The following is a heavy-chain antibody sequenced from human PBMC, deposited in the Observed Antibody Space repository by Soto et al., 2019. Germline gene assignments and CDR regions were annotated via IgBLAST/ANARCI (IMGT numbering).Heavy chain of an antibody. Sequence: LSLTCTVSGGSISSYYWSWIRQPPGKGLEWIGYIYYSGSTNYNPSLKSRVTISVDTSKNQFSLKLSSVTAADTAVYYGARCGYSYGHGVDYWGQGTLVTVS. CDR3: ARCGYSYGHGVDY. D-gene: IGHD5-18*01. J-gene: IGHJ4*02. CDR1: GGSISSYY. V-gene: IGHV4-59*01. CDR2: IYYSGST.